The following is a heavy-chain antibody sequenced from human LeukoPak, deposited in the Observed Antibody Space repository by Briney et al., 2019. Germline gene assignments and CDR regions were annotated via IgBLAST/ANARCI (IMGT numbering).Heavy chain of an antibody. CDR1: GGSFSGYY. J-gene: IGHJ6*02. Sequence: SGTLSLTCAVYGGSFSGYYWSWIRQPPGKGLEWIGEINHSGSTNYNPSLKSRVTISVDTSKNQFSLKLSSVTAADTAVYYCARGRLPRIAAAPRYYYYGMDVWGQGTTVTVSS. CDR2: INHSGST. D-gene: IGHD6-13*01. V-gene: IGHV4-34*01. CDR3: ARGRLPRIAAAPRYYYYGMDV.